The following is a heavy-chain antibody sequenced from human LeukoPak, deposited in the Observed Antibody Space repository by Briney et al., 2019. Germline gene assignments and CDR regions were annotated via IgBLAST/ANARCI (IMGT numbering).Heavy chain of an antibody. V-gene: IGHV1-24*01. CDR3: ATTTVTTHWFDP. CDR2: FDPEDGET. Sequence: ASVKVSCEVSGYTLTELSMHWVRQAPGKGLEWMGGFDPEDGETIYAQKFQGRVTMTEDTSTDTAYMELSSLRSEDTAVYYCATTTVTTHWFDPWGQGTLVTVSS. D-gene: IGHD4-17*01. CDR1: GYTLTELS. J-gene: IGHJ5*02.